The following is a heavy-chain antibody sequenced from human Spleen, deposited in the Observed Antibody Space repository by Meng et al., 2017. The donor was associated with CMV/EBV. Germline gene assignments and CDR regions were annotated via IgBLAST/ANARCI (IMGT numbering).Heavy chain of an antibody. Sequence: GESLKISCAASGFTFDDYGMSWVRQVPGKGLEWLSSINRSSYYIYYADSVKGRFTMSSDNAKKSLYLLMNSLRAEDTAVYYCATDLDGDQNYWGQGTLVTVSS. D-gene: IGHD4-17*01. CDR2: INRSSYYI. J-gene: IGHJ4*02. CDR3: ATDLDGDQNY. CDR1: GFTFDDYG. V-gene: IGHV3-21*01.